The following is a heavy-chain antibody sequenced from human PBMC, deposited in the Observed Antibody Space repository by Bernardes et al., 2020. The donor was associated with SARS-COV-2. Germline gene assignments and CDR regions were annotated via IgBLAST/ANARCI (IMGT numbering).Heavy chain of an antibody. CDR3: VGARDYYGSGSYPYFDY. V-gene: IGHV3-9*01. J-gene: IGHJ4*02. Sequence: GGSLRLSCAASGFTFDDYAMHWVRQAPGKGLEWVSGISWNSGSIGYADSVKGRFTISRDNAKNSLYLQMNSLRAEDTALYYCVGARDYYGSGSYPYFDYWGQGTLVTVSS. CDR2: ISWNSGSI. CDR1: GFTFDDYA. D-gene: IGHD3-10*01.